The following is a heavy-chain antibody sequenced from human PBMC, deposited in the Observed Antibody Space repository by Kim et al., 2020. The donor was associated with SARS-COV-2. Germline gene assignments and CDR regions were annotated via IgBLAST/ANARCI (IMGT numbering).Heavy chain of an antibody. J-gene: IGHJ4*02. V-gene: IGHV4-34*01. D-gene: IGHD3-3*01. CDR1: GWSFSGYY. CDR3: ARYDFWSGSLGY. Sequence: SETLSLTCAVYGWSFSGYYWSWIRQPPGKGLEWIGEINHSGSTNYNPSPKSRVTISVDTSKNQFSLKLSSVTAADTAVYYCARYDFWSGSLGYWGQGTLVTVSS. CDR2: INHSGST.